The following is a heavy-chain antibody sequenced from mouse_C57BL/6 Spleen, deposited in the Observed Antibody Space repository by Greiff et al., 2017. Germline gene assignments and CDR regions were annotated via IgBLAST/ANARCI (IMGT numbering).Heavy chain of an antibody. CDR2: ISSGGDYI. Sequence: EVMLVESGEGLVKPGGSLKLSCAASGFTFSSYAMSWVRQTPEKRLEWVAYISSGGDYIYYADTVKGRFTISRDNASNTLYLQMSSLKSEDTAMYYCTRDYWGINCYGSSYRDAMDYWGQGTSVTVSS. CDR3: TRDYWGINCYGSSYRDAMDY. D-gene: IGHD1-1*01. J-gene: IGHJ4*01. CDR1: GFTFSSYA. V-gene: IGHV5-9-1*02.